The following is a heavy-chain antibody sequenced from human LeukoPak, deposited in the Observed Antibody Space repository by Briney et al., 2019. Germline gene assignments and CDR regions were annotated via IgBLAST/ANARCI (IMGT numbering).Heavy chain of an antibody. J-gene: IGHJ6*03. CDR3: ARAANIRTDYYYYYMDV. CDR2: INHSGST. D-gene: IGHD4/OR15-4a*01. V-gene: IGHV4-34*01. Sequence: SETLSLTCAVYGGSFSGYYWSWIRQPPGKGLEWIGEINHSGSTNYNPSLKSRVTISIDTSKNQFSLKLSSVTAADTAVYYCARAANIRTDYYYYYMDVWGKGTTVTISS. CDR1: GGSFSGYY.